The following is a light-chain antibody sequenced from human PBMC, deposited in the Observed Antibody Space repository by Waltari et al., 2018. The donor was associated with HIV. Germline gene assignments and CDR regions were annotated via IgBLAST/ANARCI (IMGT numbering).Light chain of an antibody. V-gene: IGLV1-44*01. Sequence: QSVLTQPPSASGTLGQGVTISCFGSSSNIGTNTVNWYQQLPGAAPKLIIFRNLQRPSGVPDRFSGSQSGTSAFLTITGLLPGDEATYYCAAWDASLHVVFGGGTQLTVL. CDR2: RNL. CDR1: SSNIGTNT. J-gene: IGLJ2*01. CDR3: AAWDASLHVV.